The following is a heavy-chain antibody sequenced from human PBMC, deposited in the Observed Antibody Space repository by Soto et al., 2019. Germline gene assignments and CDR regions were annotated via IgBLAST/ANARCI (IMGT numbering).Heavy chain of an antibody. J-gene: IGHJ5*02. CDR2: ISYDGSNK. CDR3: AKEVSRAAAGIDWFDP. D-gene: IGHD6-13*01. CDR1: GFTFSSYG. V-gene: IGHV3-30*18. Sequence: GGSLRLSCAASGFTFSSYGMHWVRQAPGKGLEWVAVISYDGSNKYYADSVKGRFTISRDNSKNTMYLQMNSQRAEDTAVYYCAKEVSRAAAGIDWFDPWGQGTLVTVSS.